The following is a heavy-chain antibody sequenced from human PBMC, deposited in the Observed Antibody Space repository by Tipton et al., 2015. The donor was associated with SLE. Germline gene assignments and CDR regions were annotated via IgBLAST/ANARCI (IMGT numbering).Heavy chain of an antibody. D-gene: IGHD6-19*01. Sequence: TLSLTCTVSGGSVSSNYWSWIRQPPGKGLEWIGYIDYRDITNYNPSLKSRVTMSIDTSKNQFSLKLSSVTAADTAVYYCARGSGWYSYWYFDLWGRGTLVTVSS. J-gene: IGHJ2*01. CDR1: GGSVSSNY. V-gene: IGHV4-59*02. CDR2: IDYRDIT. CDR3: ARGSGWYSYWYFDL.